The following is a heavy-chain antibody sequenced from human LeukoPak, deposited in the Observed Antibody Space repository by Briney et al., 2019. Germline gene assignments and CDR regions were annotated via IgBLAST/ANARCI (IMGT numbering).Heavy chain of an antibody. CDR2: VYYSGSS. D-gene: IGHD5-24*01. Sequence: PSETLSLTCIVSGGSMNNFFWTWIRQTPEKRLEWIGYVYYSGSSKHNPSLERRVTISLDTSKNQFSLRLTSATAADTAIYYCARGSEEVSTISEAFDIWGQGTAVTVSS. V-gene: IGHV4-59*01. CDR3: ARGSEEVSTISEAFDI. J-gene: IGHJ3*02. CDR1: GGSMNNFF.